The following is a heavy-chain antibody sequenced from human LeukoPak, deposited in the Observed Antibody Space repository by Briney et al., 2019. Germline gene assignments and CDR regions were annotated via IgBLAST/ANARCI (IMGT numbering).Heavy chain of an antibody. Sequence: GGSLRLSCAASGFSVSSNYMSWVRQAPGKGLEWVSVICSGGTTYYADSVKGRFTISRDNSKNTLYLQMNSLRAEDTAVYYCARDRPRAVWGQGTTVSVSS. V-gene: IGHV3-53*01. CDR1: GFSVSSNY. CDR3: ARDRPRAV. CDR2: ICSGGTT. J-gene: IGHJ6*02.